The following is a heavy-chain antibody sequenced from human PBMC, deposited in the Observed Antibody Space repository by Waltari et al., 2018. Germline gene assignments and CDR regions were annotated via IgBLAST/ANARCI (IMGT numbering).Heavy chain of an antibody. CDR2: IYYSGST. CDR1: GGSISSCGYY. V-gene: IGHV4-31*03. D-gene: IGHD1-7*01. CDR3: ARGLPSWNYGGAYDY. Sequence: QVQLQESGPGLVKPSQTLSLTCTVSGGSISSCGYYWSWIRQHPGKGLEWIGYIYYSGSTYYNPSLKSRVTISVDTSKNQFSLKLSSVTAADTAVYYCARGLPSWNYGGAYDYWGQGTLVTVSS. J-gene: IGHJ4*02.